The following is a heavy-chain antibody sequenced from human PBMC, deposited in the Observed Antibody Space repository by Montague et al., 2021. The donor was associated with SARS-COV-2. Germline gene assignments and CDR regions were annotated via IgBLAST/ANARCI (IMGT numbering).Heavy chain of an antibody. Sequence: SETLSLTCTVSGASINSNCHFWGWIRQAPGKGLEWIGSIFSSGSTYYNPSLKTRVSISVDTSEYRLSLKLTSVTATDTAMYFCAWAESYDSSGCLNDPFDVWGQGTMVTDSS. CDR2: IFSSGST. CDR3: AWAESYDSSGCLNDPFDV. J-gene: IGHJ3*01. CDR1: GASINSNCHF. V-gene: IGHV4-39*02. D-gene: IGHD3-22*01.